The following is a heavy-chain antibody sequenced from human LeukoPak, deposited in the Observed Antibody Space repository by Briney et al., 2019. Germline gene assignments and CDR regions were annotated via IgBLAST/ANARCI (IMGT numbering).Heavy chain of an antibody. CDR3: ARDSETPYCSSTSCYGLD. D-gene: IGHD2-2*01. CDR2: IYYSGST. V-gene: IGHV4-61*01. J-gene: IGHJ4*02. Sequence: SETLSLTCTVSGGSVSSGSYYWSWIRQPPGKGLEWIGYIYYSGSTNYNPSLKSRVTISVDTSKNQFSLKLSSVTAADTAVYYCARDSETPYCSSTSCYGLDWGQGTLVTVSS. CDR1: GGSVSSGSYY.